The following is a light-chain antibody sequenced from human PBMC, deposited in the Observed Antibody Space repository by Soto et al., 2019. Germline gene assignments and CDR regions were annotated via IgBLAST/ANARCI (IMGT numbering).Light chain of an antibody. Sequence: EIVLTQSPATLSLSPGEGATLSCRASQSVSSYLAWYQQKPGQAPRLLIYDASNRATGIPARFSGSGSGTDFTLIISSLEPDDFAVYYCQQRSNWPVTFGLGTKVEV. CDR3: QQRSNWPVT. V-gene: IGKV3-11*01. CDR1: QSVSSY. J-gene: IGKJ1*01. CDR2: DAS.